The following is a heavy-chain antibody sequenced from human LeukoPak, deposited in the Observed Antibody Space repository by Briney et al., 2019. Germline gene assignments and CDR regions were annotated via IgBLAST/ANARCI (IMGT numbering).Heavy chain of an antibody. CDR2: IYTSGST. D-gene: IGHD3-22*01. Sequence: SETLSLTCTVSGGSISSYYWSWIRQPAGKGLECIGRIYTSGSTNYNPSLKSRVTISVDKSKNQFSLKLSSVTAADTAVYYCARVEYYYDSSGYSNWFDPWGQGTLVTVSS. J-gene: IGHJ5*02. CDR1: GGSISSYY. V-gene: IGHV4-4*07. CDR3: ARVEYYYDSSGYSNWFDP.